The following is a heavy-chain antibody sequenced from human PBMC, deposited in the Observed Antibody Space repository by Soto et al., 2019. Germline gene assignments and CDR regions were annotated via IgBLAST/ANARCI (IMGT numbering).Heavy chain of an antibody. V-gene: IGHV4-59*01. CDR2: IYYSGST. CDR3: ARDGDYVGTFDY. CDR1: GGSISTYY. D-gene: IGHD4-17*01. Sequence: TSETLSLTCTVSGGSISTYYWSWIRQPPGKGLEWIGYIYYSGSTNCNPSLKSRVTISVDTSKNQFSLKLSSVTAADTAVYYCARDGDYVGTFDYWGQGTLVTVSS. J-gene: IGHJ4*02.